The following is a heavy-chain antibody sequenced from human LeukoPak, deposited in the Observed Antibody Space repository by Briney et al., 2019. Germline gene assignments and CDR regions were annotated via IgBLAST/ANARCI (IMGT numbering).Heavy chain of an antibody. J-gene: IGHJ6*02. Sequence: SWVRQAPGKGLEWIGYIYYSGSTYYNPSLKSRVTISVDTSKNQFSLKLSSVTAADTAVYYCARAPFPPNYYYYDMDVWGQGTTVIVSS. CDR2: IYYSGST. CDR3: ARAPFPPNYYYYDMDV. V-gene: IGHV4-31*02.